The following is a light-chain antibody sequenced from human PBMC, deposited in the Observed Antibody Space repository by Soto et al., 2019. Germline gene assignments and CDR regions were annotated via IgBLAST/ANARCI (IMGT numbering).Light chain of an antibody. CDR2: NNN. J-gene: IGLJ2*01. CDR1: SSNIRSNT. V-gene: IGLV1-44*01. CDR3: AAWDDSLSGVV. Sequence: QSVLTQPPSASGTPGQRVTLSCSGSSSNIRSNTVNWYQQLPGTAPKLLIYNNNQRPSGVPDRFSGSKSGTSASLAISGLQSEDEADYYCAAWDDSLSGVVFGGGTKVTVL.